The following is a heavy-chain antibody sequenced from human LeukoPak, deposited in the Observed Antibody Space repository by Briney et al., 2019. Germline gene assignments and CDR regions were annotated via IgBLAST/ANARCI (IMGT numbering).Heavy chain of an antibody. J-gene: IGHJ4*02. CDR1: GFSFSSHG. V-gene: IGHV3-30*02. D-gene: IGHD7-27*01. CDR3: VKDWNWGFGY. CDR2: IRAHGKDK. Sequence: GGSLRLSCAASGFSFSSHGMHWVRQAPGKGLEWVSYIRAHGKDKYYLGSVKGRFVISRDNSKDTVDLEMHSLRVEDTALYYCVKDWNWGFGYWGQGILVTVSS.